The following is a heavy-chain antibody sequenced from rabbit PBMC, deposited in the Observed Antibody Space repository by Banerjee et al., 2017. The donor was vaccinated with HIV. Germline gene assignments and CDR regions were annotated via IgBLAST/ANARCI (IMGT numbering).Heavy chain of an antibody. V-gene: IGHV1S45*01. CDR3: ARDRDGDAGYGSLAL. CDR2: IYGGSSGST. D-gene: IGHD7-1*01. CDR1: GIDFSSTDY. J-gene: IGHJ3*01. Sequence: QEQLVESGGGLVKPGGTLTLTCKASGIDFSSTDYMCWVRQAPGKGLEWIACIYGGSSGSTYYASWAKGRFTISKTSSTTVTLQLTSLTAADTATYFCARDRDGDAGYGSLALWGQGTLVTVS.